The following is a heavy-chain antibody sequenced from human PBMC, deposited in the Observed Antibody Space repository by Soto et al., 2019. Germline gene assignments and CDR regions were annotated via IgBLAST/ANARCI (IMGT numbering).Heavy chain of an antibody. CDR1: GGSISSYY. Sequence: SETLSLTCPVSGGSISSYYWSWIRQPPRKGLEWIGYIYYSGSTNYNPSLKSRVTISVDTSKNQFSLKLSSVTAADTAVYYCARGVMAKDYWGQGTMVTVSS. CDR2: IYYSGST. J-gene: IGHJ4*02. V-gene: IGHV4-59*01. CDR3: ARGVMAKDY. D-gene: IGHD2-21*01.